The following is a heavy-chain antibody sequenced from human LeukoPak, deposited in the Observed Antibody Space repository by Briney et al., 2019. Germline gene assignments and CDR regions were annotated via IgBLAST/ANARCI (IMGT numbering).Heavy chain of an antibody. CDR2: IYTSRST. Sequence: TPSETLSLTCTVSGVPISGYYWSWLRQPPGKGLEWIGYIYTSRSTNNNPSLKSRVTISVDTSKNQFSLKLSSVPAADTAVYYCARAGHCSSTRCYTPHYFDYWGQGTLVTVSS. V-gene: IGHV4-4*09. J-gene: IGHJ4*02. CDR3: ARAGHCSSTRCYTPHYFDY. D-gene: IGHD2-2*01. CDR1: GVPISGYY.